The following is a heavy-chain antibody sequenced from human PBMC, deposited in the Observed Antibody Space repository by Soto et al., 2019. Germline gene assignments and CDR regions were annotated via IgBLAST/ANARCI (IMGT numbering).Heavy chain of an antibody. V-gene: IGHV4-31*03. J-gene: IGHJ4*02. Sequence: QVQLQESGPGLVKPSQTLSLTCTVSGGSISSGRYYWSWIRQHPGKGLEWIGYISYSGSTYYNPSLKSRITISVDTSKNQFSLKLRSATAADTAVYYCAREGTSDILAAGLFQYWGQGTLVTVSS. CDR3: AREGTSDILAAGLFQY. CDR2: ISYSGST. D-gene: IGHD6-13*01. CDR1: GGSISSGRYY.